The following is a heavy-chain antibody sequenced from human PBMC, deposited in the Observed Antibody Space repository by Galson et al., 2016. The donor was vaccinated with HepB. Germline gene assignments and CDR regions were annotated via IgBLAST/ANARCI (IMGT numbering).Heavy chain of an antibody. Sequence: TLSLTCTVSGGSISSDDYYWSWIRQPPGKGLEWIGYIYFRGSTYYNPSLKSRVTISIATSKNQFALKLSSVTAADTAVYYCARVSVDYYDSSGPLFDHWGRGTLVTVSS. CDR3: ARVSVDYYDSSGPLFDH. CDR2: IYFRGST. D-gene: IGHD3-22*01. CDR1: GGSISSDDYY. V-gene: IGHV4-30-4*01. J-gene: IGHJ2*01.